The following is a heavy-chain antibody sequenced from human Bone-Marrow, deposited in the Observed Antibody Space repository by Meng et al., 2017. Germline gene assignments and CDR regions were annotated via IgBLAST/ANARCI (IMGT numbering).Heavy chain of an antibody. D-gene: IGHD4-17*01. CDR2: IKSKTDGGTT. Sequence: GESLKISCAASGFTFSNAWMSWVRQAPGKGLEWVGHIKSKTDGGTTDYAAPVKGRFTISRDDSKNTLYLQMNSLKTEDTAVYYCTTGREQDYGDYVGRYYFDYWGQGTLVTVSS. CDR1: GFTFSNAW. V-gene: IGHV3-15*01. CDR3: TTGREQDYGDYVGRYYFDY. J-gene: IGHJ4*02.